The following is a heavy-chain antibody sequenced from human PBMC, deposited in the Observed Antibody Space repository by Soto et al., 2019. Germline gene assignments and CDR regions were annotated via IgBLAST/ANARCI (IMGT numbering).Heavy chain of an antibody. CDR2: IWYDGSNK. CDR1: GFTFSSYG. V-gene: IGHV3-33*01. J-gene: IGHJ4*02. D-gene: IGHD2-15*01. CDR3: ARDGSSSSTFDY. Sequence: GGSLRLSCAASGFTFSSYGMHWVRQAPGKALEWVAVIWYDGSNKYYADSVKGRFTISRDNSKNTLYLQMNSLRAEDTAVYYCARDGSSSSTFDYWGQGTLVTVSS.